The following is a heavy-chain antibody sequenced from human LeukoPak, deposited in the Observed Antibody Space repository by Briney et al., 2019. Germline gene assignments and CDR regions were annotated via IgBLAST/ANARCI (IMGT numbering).Heavy chain of an antibody. CDR2: ISSSSSYI. J-gene: IGHJ4*02. V-gene: IGHV3-21*01. Sequence: GGSLRLSCAASGFTFSSYSMNWVRQAPGKGLEWVSSISSSSSYIYYADSVKGRFTISRDNAKNSLYLQMNSLRAEDTAVYYCARPILLYCSGGSCSDYWGQGTLVTVSS. CDR1: GFTFSSYS. CDR3: ARPILLYCSGGSCSDY. D-gene: IGHD2-15*01.